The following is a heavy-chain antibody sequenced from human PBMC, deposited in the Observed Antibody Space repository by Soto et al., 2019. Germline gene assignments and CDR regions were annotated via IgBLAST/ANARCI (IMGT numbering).Heavy chain of an antibody. CDR3: ARVYSGSYSDY. J-gene: IGHJ4*02. CDR2: IFQSGST. D-gene: IGHD1-26*01. Sequence: PSETLSLTCAVSGGSIRSNNLWSWVRQPPGKGLEWIGEIFQSGSTHYNPSLKTRVTISVDKSKNQFSLKLSSVTAADTAVYYCARVYSGSYSDYWGQGTLVTVSS. V-gene: IGHV4-4*02. CDR1: GGSIRSNNL.